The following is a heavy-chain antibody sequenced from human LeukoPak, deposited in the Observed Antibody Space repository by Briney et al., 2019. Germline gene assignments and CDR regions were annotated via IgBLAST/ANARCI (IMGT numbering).Heavy chain of an antibody. CDR1: GGSFSGYY. Sequence: SETLSLTCAVYGGSFSGYYWSWIRQPPGKGLEWIGEISHRGRTYYNLSLKSRVTISIDTSKNQFSLKLSSVTAADTAVYYCGRGGGAAAVEYSDYWGQGTLVTVSS. J-gene: IGHJ4*02. CDR2: ISHRGRT. D-gene: IGHD6-13*01. CDR3: GRGGGAAAVEYSDY. V-gene: IGHV4-34*01.